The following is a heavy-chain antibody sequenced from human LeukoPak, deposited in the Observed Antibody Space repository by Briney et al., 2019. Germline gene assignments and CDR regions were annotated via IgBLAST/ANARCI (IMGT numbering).Heavy chain of an antibody. Sequence: GGSLRLSCAASGFTFSSYAMSWVRQAPGKGLEWVSAISGSGGSTYYADSVKGRFTISRDNAKNSLYLQMNSLRAEDTALYYCAKDMTYSYGLGLDAFDIWGQGTMVTVSS. V-gene: IGHV3-23*01. CDR2: ISGSGGST. J-gene: IGHJ3*02. CDR3: AKDMTYSYGLGLDAFDI. CDR1: GFTFSSYA. D-gene: IGHD5-18*01.